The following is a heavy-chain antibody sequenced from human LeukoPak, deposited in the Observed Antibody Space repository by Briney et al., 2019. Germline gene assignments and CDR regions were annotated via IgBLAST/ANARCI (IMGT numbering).Heavy chain of an antibody. CDR3: AREQNSGSHLSPEFDP. Sequence: ASVKVSCKASGYTITSYYMHWMRQAPGQGLEWMGIINPSGGSTSYAQKFQGRVTMTRDTSTSTVYMELSSLRSEDTAVYYCAREQNSGSHLSPEFDPWGQGTLVTVSS. D-gene: IGHD1-26*01. J-gene: IGHJ5*02. CDR2: INPSGGST. CDR1: GYTITSYY. V-gene: IGHV1-46*01.